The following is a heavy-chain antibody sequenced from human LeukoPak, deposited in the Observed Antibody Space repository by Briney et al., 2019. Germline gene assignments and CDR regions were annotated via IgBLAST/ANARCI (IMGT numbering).Heavy chain of an antibody. V-gene: IGHV4-39*07. J-gene: IGHJ4*02. Sequence: PSETLSLTCTVSGGSISSSSYYWGWIRQSPGTGLEWIGSIYYSGTTYYNPSLKSRVTISVDTSKNQFSLKLSSVTAADTAVYYCARDSMIVDYWGQGTLVTVSS. CDR2: IYYSGTT. CDR3: ARDSMIVDY. D-gene: IGHD3-22*01. CDR1: GGSISSSSYY.